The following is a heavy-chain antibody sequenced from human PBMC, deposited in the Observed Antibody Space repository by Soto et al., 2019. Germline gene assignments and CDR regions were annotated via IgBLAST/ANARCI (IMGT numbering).Heavy chain of an antibody. J-gene: IGHJ4*02. V-gene: IGHV1-69*01. Sequence: QIHLGQSGAELKKPGSSVKVSCQASGGTFSTYSISWVRQAPGQGLEWMGGIIPIIGTPKYAQIFQGRVTITADESTSTTYMELRSLTSEDTAVYFCARTRSVAVMTQLDNWGQGTLVTVSS. D-gene: IGHD3-22*01. CDR3: ARTRSVAVMTQLDN. CDR2: IIPIIGTP. CDR1: GGTFSTYS.